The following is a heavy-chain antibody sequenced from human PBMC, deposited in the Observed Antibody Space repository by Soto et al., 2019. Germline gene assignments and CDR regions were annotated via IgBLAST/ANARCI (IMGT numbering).Heavy chain of an antibody. J-gene: IGHJ3*02. V-gene: IGHV3-30*18. CDR2: ISYDGSNK. Sequence: QVQLVESGGGVVQPGRSLRLSCAASGFTFSSYGMHWVRQAPGKGLEWVAVISYDGSNKYYADSVKGRFTISRDNSKNTLYLQMNILRAEDTAVYYCAKEFQCHTAPGPGFAFDIWGQGTLVTVSS. CDR1: GFTFSSYG. D-gene: IGHD6-13*01. CDR3: AKEFQCHTAPGPGFAFDI.